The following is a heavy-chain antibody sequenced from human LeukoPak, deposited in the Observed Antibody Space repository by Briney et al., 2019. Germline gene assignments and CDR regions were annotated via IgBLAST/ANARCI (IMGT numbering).Heavy chain of an antibody. Sequence: SETLTLTCAVYGGSFSGYYWSWIRQPPGKGLEWIGEINHSGSTNYNPSLKSRVTISVDTSKNQFSLKLSSVTAADTAVYYCARDRGYYYGSGSYYKVGYFDYWGQGTLVTVSS. D-gene: IGHD3-10*01. V-gene: IGHV4-34*01. CDR2: INHSGST. J-gene: IGHJ4*02. CDR1: GGSFSGYY. CDR3: ARDRGYYYGSGSYYKVGYFDY.